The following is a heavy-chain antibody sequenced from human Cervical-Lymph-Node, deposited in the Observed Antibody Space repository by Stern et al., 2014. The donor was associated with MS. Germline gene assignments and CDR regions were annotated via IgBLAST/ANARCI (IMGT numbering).Heavy chain of an antibody. CDR2: FDPDGGET. CDR1: GYTLTELS. CDR3: ATDCDDFRSGYSAPTKGYGLDV. D-gene: IGHD3-3*01. V-gene: IGHV1-24*01. Sequence: VQLVQSGADVKKPGASLKVSCTASGYTLTELSMHWVRQAPGKGLEWMGGFDPDGGETIYAQKFQGRVTMTEDTSTDTACMELSSLRSEDTAVYYCATDCDDFRSGYSAPTKGYGLDVWGQGTTVTVTS. J-gene: IGHJ6*02.